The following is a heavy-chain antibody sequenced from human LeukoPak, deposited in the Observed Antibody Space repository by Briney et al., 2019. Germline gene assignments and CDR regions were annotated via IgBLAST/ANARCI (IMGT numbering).Heavy chain of an antibody. D-gene: IGHD6-13*01. V-gene: IGHV3-72*01. CDR1: GFTFSDHY. CDR3: ARGEYSSSWYWAFDY. CDR2: TRNKANSYTT. Sequence: GGSLRLSCAASGFTFSDHYMDWVHQAPGKGLEWVGRTRNKANSYTTEYAASVKGRFTISRDDSKNSLYLQMNSLKTEDTAVYYCARGEYSSSWYWAFDYWGQGTLVTVSS. J-gene: IGHJ4*02.